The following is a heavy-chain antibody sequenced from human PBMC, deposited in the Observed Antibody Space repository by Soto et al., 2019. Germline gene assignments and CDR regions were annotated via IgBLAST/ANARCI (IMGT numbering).Heavy chain of an antibody. CDR1: GDTFKNSV. J-gene: IGHJ6*02. CDR3: VAELDFGKLSVV. Sequence: QVQLVQSGVEVKKPGSSVRVSCKASGDTFKNSVISWVRQAPGQGLEWMGGTIPLFGTTDYAQKFQGRLTITTDESTTTAYMEVSRLTSEDTAVYYFVAELDFGKLSVVWGQGTTVIVSS. V-gene: IGHV1-69*01. D-gene: IGHD3-10*01. CDR2: TIPLFGTT.